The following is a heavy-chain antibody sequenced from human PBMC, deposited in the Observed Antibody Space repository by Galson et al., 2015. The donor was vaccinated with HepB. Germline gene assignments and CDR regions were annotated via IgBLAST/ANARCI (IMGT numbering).Heavy chain of an antibody. CDR1: GYPFTNYA. CDR2: INTNTGSP. D-gene: IGHD2-15*01. Sequence: SVKVSCKASGYPFTNYAIHWVRQAPGQGLEWMGWINTNTGSPTYGQAFPRRFVFSLDTSASTTYLQINSLRAEDAALYFCARVDRRFPRATFSYFYYYGLDVGGQGTTVTVSS. CDR3: ARVDRRFPRATFSYFYYYGLDV. V-gene: IGHV7-4-1*02. J-gene: IGHJ6*02.